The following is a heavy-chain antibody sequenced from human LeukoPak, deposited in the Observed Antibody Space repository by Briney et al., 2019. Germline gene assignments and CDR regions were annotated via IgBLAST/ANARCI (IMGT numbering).Heavy chain of an antibody. CDR2: ISSSSSTI. CDR3: AKDQSLSTTMMFGY. J-gene: IGHJ4*02. Sequence: GGSLRLSCAASGFIFSSYSMNWVRQAPGKGLEWVSYISSSSSTIYYADSVKGRFTISRDNAKNSLYLQMSSLRAEDTAVYYCAKDQSLSTTMMFGYWGQGTLVTVSS. CDR1: GFIFSSYS. D-gene: IGHD3-22*01. V-gene: IGHV3-48*01.